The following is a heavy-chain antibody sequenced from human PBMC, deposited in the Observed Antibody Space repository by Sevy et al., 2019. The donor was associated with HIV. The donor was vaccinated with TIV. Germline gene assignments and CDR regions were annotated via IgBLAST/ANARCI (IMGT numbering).Heavy chain of an antibody. V-gene: IGHV3-23*01. CDR1: GFTFSSYA. CDR3: AKDHKGHSSGWYLYYFDY. Sequence: GGSLRLSCAASGFTFSSYAMSWVRQAPGKGLEWVSAISGSGGSTYYADSVKGRFTISRDNSKNTQYLQMNSLRAEDTAVYYCAKDHKGHSSGWYLYYFDYWGQGTLVTVS. D-gene: IGHD6-19*01. J-gene: IGHJ4*02. CDR2: ISGSGGST.